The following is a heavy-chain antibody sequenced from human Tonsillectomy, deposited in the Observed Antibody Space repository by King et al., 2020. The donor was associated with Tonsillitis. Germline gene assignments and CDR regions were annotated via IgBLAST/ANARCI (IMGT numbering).Heavy chain of an antibody. CDR2: IYSGGST. CDR3: AKVGPEDLRDYYYCGMDV. CDR1: GFTVSSNY. V-gene: IGHV3-53*04. J-gene: IGHJ6*02. Sequence: EVQLVESGGGLVQPGGSLRLSCAVSGFTVSSNYMSWVRQAPGKGLEWVSVIYSGGSTYYADSVKGRFTISRHNSKNTLYLQMNSLRAEDTAVYYCAKVGPEDLRDYYYCGMDVWGQGTTVTVSS.